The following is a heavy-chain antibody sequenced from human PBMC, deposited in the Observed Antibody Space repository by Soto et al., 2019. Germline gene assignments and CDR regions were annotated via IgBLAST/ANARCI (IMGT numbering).Heavy chain of an antibody. CDR3: AKDWGYYYDSSGYFDY. CDR1: GFTFSSYA. CDR2: ISGSGGST. V-gene: IGHV3-23*01. Sequence: TGGSLRLSCAASGFTFSSYAMSWVRQAPGKGLEWVSAISGSGGSTYYADSVKGRFTISRDNSKNTLYLQMNSLRAEDTAVYYCAKDWGYYYDSSGYFDYWGQGTLVTVSS. D-gene: IGHD3-22*01. J-gene: IGHJ4*02.